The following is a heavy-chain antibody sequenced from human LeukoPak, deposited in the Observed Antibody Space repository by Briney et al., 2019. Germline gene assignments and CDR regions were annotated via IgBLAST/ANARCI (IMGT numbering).Heavy chain of an antibody. CDR2: IYYSGST. V-gene: IGHV4-59*08. CDR1: GASISGYY. Sequence: SETLSLTCTVSGASISGYYWSWLRQPPGKGLEWIGYIYYSGSTNYNPSLKSRVTISVDTSKNHFSLRLSSVTAADAAVYYCARQVIGHFDYWGQGTLVTVSS. CDR3: ARQVIGHFDY. J-gene: IGHJ4*02.